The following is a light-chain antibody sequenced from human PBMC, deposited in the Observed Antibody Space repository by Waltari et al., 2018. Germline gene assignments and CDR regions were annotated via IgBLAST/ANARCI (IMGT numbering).Light chain of an antibody. V-gene: IGKV1-33*01. CDR1: QDISNH. J-gene: IGKJ4*01. Sequence: DIQMTQSPSSLSASVGERVTITCQASQDISNHLNWNQHKPGKAPQVLIYDASNLETGVPSRFSGSGSGTDYTFIIRSLQPEDVATYYCQQRDRDFGGGTKVEIK. CDR2: DAS. CDR3: QQRDRD.